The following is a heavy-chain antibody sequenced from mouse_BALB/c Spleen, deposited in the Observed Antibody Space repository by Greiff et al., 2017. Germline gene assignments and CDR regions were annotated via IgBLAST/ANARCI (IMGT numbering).Heavy chain of an antibody. Sequence: QVQLKQSGPELVRPGESVKISCKGSGYTFTDYAMHWVKQSHAKSLEWIGVISIYYDNTNYNQKFKGKATMTVDKSSSTAYMELARLTSGDSAIYYCASARNWYFDVWGAGTTVTVSS. V-gene: IGHV1-67*01. CDR2: ISIYYDNT. CDR3: ASARNWYFDV. CDR1: GYTFTDYA. J-gene: IGHJ1*01.